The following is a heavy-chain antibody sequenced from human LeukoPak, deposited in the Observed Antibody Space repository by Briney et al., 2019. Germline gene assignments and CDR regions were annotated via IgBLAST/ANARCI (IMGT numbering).Heavy chain of an antibody. CDR2: IYYSGST. D-gene: IGHD3-22*01. Sequence: PSETLSLTYTVSGGSISSYYWSWIRQPPGKGLEWIGYIYYSGSTNYNPSLKSRVTISVDTSKNQFSLKLSSVTAADTAVYYCARGPLGTYYYDSSGYYYDDYWGQGTLVTVSS. CDR3: ARGPLGTYYYDSSGYYYDDY. J-gene: IGHJ4*02. V-gene: IGHV4-59*01. CDR1: GGSISSYY.